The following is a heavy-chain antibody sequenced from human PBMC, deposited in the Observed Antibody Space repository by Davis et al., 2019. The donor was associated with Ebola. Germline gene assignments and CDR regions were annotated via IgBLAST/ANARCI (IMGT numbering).Heavy chain of an antibody. CDR1: GNSFASHW. V-gene: IGHV5-51*01. Sequence: SCKDSGNSFASHWIGWVRQMPGKGLEWMGIIYTGDSDTRYSPSFRGQVTISADKSIKTAFLQWSSLKASDTAMYYCASLRRTISGMDDGFDIWGQGTMVTVSS. J-gene: IGHJ3*02. CDR2: IYTGDSDT. CDR3: ASLRRTISGMDDGFDI. D-gene: IGHD2-15*01.